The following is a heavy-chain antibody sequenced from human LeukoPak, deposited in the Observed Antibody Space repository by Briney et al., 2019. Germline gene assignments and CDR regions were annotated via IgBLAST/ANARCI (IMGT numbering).Heavy chain of an antibody. J-gene: IGHJ4*02. Sequence: PGGSLRLSCAASGFTFRSNAMSWVRQAPGKGLEWVSTISGGGISTYYADSVKGRFTVSRDNSKNTLYLQMNSLRAEDTAVYYCAKNPGDYSNFFFDYWGQGTLVTVSS. D-gene: IGHD4-11*01. CDR1: GFTFRSNA. V-gene: IGHV3-23*01. CDR2: ISGGGIST. CDR3: AKNPGDYSNFFFDY.